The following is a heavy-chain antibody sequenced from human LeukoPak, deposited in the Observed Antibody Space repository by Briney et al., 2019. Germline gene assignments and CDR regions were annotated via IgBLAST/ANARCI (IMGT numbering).Heavy chain of an antibody. Sequence: GGSLRLSCAASGXTFSSYAMSWVRQAPGKGLEWVSAISGSGGSTYYADSVKGRFTISRDNSKNTLYLQMNSLRAEDTAVYYCATPVRGVIPNWFDPWGQGTLVTVSS. CDR1: GXTFSSYA. V-gene: IGHV3-23*01. CDR2: ISGSGGST. J-gene: IGHJ5*02. D-gene: IGHD3-10*01. CDR3: ATPVRGVIPNWFDP.